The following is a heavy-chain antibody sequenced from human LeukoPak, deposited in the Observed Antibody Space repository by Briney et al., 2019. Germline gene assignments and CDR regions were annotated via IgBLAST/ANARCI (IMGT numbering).Heavy chain of an antibody. CDR1: GFTVSSNE. CDR2: IKQDGSEK. V-gene: IGHV3-7*01. J-gene: IGHJ4*02. Sequence: GGSLRLSCAASGFTVSSNEMSWVRQAPGKGLEWVANIKQDGSEKYYVDSVKGRFTISRDNVKNSLYLQMNSLRAEDTAVYYCASQQQFLPGIRYWGQGTLVTVSS. D-gene: IGHD6-13*01. CDR3: ASQQQFLPGIRY.